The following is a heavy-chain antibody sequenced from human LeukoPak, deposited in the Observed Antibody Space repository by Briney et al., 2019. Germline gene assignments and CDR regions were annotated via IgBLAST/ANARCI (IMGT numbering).Heavy chain of an antibody. V-gene: IGHV3-74*01. Sequence: GGSLRLSCAASGFTFSSYRMHWVRQAPGKGLLWVSRISTDGSSAIYADSVKGRFTISRDNAKNTLYLQMNSLRAEDTAVYYCARVNVCPRCHFDYWGQGTLVTVSS. CDR1: GFTFSSYR. CDR2: ISTDGSSA. CDR3: ARVNVCPRCHFDY. J-gene: IGHJ4*02. D-gene: IGHD3-16*01.